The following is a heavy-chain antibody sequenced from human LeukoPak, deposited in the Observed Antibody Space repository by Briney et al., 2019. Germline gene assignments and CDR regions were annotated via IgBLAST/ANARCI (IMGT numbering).Heavy chain of an antibody. CDR2: IIPIFGTA. J-gene: IGHJ4*02. D-gene: IGHD1-1*01. CDR3: ARGPKNDGFFDY. CDR1: GGTFSSYA. V-gene: IGHV1-69*13. Sequence: ASVKVSCKASGGTFSSYAISWVRQAPGQGFEWMGGIIPIFGTANYAQKFQGRVTITADESTSTAYMELSSLRSEDTAVYYCARGPKNDGFFDYWGQGTLVTVSS.